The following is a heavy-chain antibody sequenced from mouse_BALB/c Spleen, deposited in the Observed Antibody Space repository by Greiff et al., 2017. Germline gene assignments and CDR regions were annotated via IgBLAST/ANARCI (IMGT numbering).Heavy chain of an antibody. CDR2: IRLKSDNYAT. V-gene: IGHV6-6*02. J-gene: IGHJ3*01. CDR1: GFTFSSYW. CDR3: TSMGFAY. Sequence: DVQLVESGGGLVQPGGSMKLSCVASGFTFSSYWMSWVRQSPEKGLEWVAEIRLKSDNYATHYAESVKGKFTISRDDSKSRLYLQMNSLRAEDTGIYYCTSMGFAYWGQGTLVTVSA.